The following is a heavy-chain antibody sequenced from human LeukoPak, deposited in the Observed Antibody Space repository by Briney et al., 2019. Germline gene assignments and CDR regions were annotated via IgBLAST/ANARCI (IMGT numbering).Heavy chain of an antibody. CDR2: ISSSSSYI. CDR1: GFTFSSYS. CDR3: ARGPVAARPFLYYMDV. J-gene: IGHJ6*03. D-gene: IGHD6-6*01. Sequence: GGSLRLSCAASGFTFSSYSMNWVRQAPGKGLEWVSSISSSSSYIYYADSVKGRFTISRDNAKNSLYLQMNSLRAEDTAVYYCARGPVAARPFLYYMDVWGKGTTVTVSS. V-gene: IGHV3-21*01.